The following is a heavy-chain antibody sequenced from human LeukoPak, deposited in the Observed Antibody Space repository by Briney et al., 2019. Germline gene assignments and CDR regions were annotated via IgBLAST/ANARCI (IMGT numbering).Heavy chain of an antibody. V-gene: IGHV3-23*01. CDR1: GFTFSNSA. CDR3: AKGIYSSGWSYFDY. D-gene: IGHD6-19*01. Sequence: GGPLRLSCTASGFTFSNSAMMWLPHAPGEALEGVSTLSGSGVTTYYAVSVKGRLTIYRDNSKNTLYMKMNSVRAEDPAVYYCAKGIYSSGWSYFDYWGHGPLVTVSS. CDR2: LSGSGVTT. J-gene: IGHJ4*01.